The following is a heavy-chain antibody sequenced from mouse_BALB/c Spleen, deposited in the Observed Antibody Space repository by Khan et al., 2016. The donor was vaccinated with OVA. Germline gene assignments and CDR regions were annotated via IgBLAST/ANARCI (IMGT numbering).Heavy chain of an antibody. Sequence: QVQLQQSGAELAKPGASVKMSCKASGYTFTKYWMHWVKQRPGQGLEWIGYINPSTGYTEYNQKFKDKATLTADKSSGTAYMQLSSLTSEDSAVYYCVNHGSSSAWFTYWGQGTLVTVSA. V-gene: IGHV1-7*01. CDR2: INPSTGYT. CDR3: VNHGSSSAWFTY. J-gene: IGHJ3*01. CDR1: GYTFTKYW. D-gene: IGHD1-1*01.